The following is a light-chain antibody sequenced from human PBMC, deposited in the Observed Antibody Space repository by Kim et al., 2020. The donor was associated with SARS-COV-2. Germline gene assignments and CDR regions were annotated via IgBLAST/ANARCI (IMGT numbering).Light chain of an antibody. J-gene: IGLJ1*01. Sequence: GTLSSTWGGSNIGGNYDVPWDHHLPGTAPKLLIYGSTNRPSGVPDRFSGSKSGTSASLAIIGLQAEDEADYYCKSYDNSLSSYVFGTGTKVTVL. V-gene: IGLV1-40*01. CDR2: GST. CDR3: KSYDNSLSSYV. CDR1: GSNIGGNYD.